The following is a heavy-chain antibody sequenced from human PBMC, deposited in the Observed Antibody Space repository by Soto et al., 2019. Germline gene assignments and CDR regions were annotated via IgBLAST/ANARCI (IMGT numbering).Heavy chain of an antibody. D-gene: IGHD3-22*01. CDR3: ARDLFDEDSSGYYDFDY. CDR1: GYTFTSYY. V-gene: IGHV1-46*01. J-gene: IGHJ4*02. CDR2: INPSGGST. Sequence: ASVKVSCKASGYTFTSYYMHWVRQAPGQGLEWMGIINPSGGSTSYAQKFQGRVTMTRDTSTSTVYMELSSLRSEDTAVYYCARDLFDEDSSGYYDFDYWGQGTLVTVSS.